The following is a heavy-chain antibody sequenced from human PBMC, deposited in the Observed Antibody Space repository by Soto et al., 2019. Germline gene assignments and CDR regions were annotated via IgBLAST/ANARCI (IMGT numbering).Heavy chain of an antibody. V-gene: IGHV3-33*01. D-gene: IGHD3-22*01. CDR3: ARGGPYYYDSSGYYPHFFDY. CDR2: IWYDGSNK. Sequence: AGGSLRLSCAASGFTFSSYGMHWVRQAPGKGLEWVAVIWYDGSNKYYADSVKGRFTISRDNSKNTLYLQMNSLRAEDTAVYYCARGGPYYYDSSGYYPHFFDYWGQGHWSPSPQ. CDR1: GFTFSSYG. J-gene: IGHJ4*02.